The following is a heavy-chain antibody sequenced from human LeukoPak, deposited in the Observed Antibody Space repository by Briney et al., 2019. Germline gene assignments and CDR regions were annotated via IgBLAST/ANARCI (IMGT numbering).Heavy chain of an antibody. V-gene: IGHV3-21*01. CDR2: ISSSTNYI. CDR3: ARVPSDY. Sequence: GGSLRLSCAASGFTFSNAWMSWVRQAPGKGLEWVSSISSSTNYIFYADSVKGRFTISRDNAKNSLYLQMNNLRAEDTAVYYCARVPSDYWGQGTLVTVSS. J-gene: IGHJ4*02. CDR1: GFTFSNAW.